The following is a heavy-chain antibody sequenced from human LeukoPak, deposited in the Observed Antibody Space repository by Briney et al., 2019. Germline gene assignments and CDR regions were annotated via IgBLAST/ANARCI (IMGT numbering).Heavy chain of an antibody. V-gene: IGHV3-7*01. CDR1: GLTFSIHW. CDR2: INQDGSDK. CDR3: VGGDY. Sequence: GGSLRLSCAASGLTFSIHWMNWVRQAPGKGLECVANINQDGSDKYYVDSVKGRFTISRDNTKNSLYLQMNSQRAEDTAVYYCVGGDYWGQGTLVTVSS. J-gene: IGHJ4*02.